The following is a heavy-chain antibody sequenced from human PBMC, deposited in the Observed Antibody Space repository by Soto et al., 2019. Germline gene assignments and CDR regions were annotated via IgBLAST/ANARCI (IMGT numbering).Heavy chain of an antibody. V-gene: IGHV4-59*01. D-gene: IGHD3-22*01. CDR2: IYYSGST. J-gene: IGHJ5*02. Sequence: TLRLTGTFSGGSTSSYYWTWIRQPPGKGLEWIGYIYYSGSTNYNPSLKSRVTISVDRSKKHFSLKLSSVTAADTAVYYCARVVDYDSSGYYYDWFDPWGQGTLVTVSS. CDR1: GGSTSSYY. CDR3: ARVVDYDSSGYYYDWFDP.